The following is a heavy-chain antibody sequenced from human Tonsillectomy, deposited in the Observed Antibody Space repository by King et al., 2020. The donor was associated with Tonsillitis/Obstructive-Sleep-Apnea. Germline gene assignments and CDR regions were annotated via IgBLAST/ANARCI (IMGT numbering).Heavy chain of an antibody. J-gene: IGHJ3*02. D-gene: IGHD2-15*01. V-gene: IGHV4-34*01. CDR2: INHSGST. CDR1: GGSFSGYY. CDR3: ARGLGCSGGSCYSYAFDI. Sequence: VQLPQWGAGLLKPSETLSLTCAVSGGSFSGYYWSWIRQPPGKGLEWIGEINHSGSTNYNPSLKSRVTISVDTSKNQFSLKLSSVTAADTAVYYCARGLGCSGGSCYSYAFDIWGQGTMVTVSS.